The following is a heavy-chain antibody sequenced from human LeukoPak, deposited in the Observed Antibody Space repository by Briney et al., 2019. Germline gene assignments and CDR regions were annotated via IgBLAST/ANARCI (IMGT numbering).Heavy chain of an antibody. D-gene: IGHD6-13*01. J-gene: IGHJ4*02. CDR3: ARQSSSWQPVDY. V-gene: IGHV5-51*01. Sequence: GESLQISCKGSGYFFTSYWIGWVRRLPGKGLEWMGIIYPGDSDTRYSPSFQGQVTISADKSISTAYLQWSSLKASDTAMYYCARQSSSWQPVDYWGQGTLVTVSS. CDR1: GYFFTSYW. CDR2: IYPGDSDT.